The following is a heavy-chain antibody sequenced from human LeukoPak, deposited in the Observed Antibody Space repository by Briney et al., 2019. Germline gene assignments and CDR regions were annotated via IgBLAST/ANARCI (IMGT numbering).Heavy chain of an antibody. V-gene: IGHV1-18*01. D-gene: IGHD7-27*01. Sequence: GASVKVSCKASGYTFISYGITWVRQAPGQGLEWMGWISTYNGNTNYAQKLQGRVTMTTDTSTSTAYMELRSLRSDDTAVYYCARELSGGYFDYWGQGTLVTVSS. CDR1: GYTFISYG. CDR3: ARELSGGYFDY. J-gene: IGHJ4*02. CDR2: ISTYNGNT.